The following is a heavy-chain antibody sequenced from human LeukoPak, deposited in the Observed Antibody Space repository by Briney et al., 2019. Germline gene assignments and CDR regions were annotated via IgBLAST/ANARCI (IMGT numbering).Heavy chain of an antibody. CDR1: GFSSSSYW. Sequence: GGSLRLSCVASGFSSSSYWMTWVRPAPGKGLEWVATIKQDGSEQYYVDSVRGRFTISRDNAKNSPYLQMNSLRAEDTGVYYCARVKGDAFDIWGQGTVVTVSS. V-gene: IGHV3-7*04. CDR2: IKQDGSEQ. CDR3: ARVKGDAFDI. J-gene: IGHJ3*02.